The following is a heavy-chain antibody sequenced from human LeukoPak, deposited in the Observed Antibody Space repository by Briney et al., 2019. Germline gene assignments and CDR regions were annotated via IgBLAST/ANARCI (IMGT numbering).Heavy chain of an antibody. CDR3: ARDRALNYYDSSGYPDY. CDR1: GFTFSSYW. CDR2: INSDGSST. Sequence: PGGSLRLSCAASGFTFSSYWMHWVRQAPGKGLVWVSRINSDGSSTSYADSVKGRFTISRDNAKNTLYLQMNSLRAEDTAVYYCARDRALNYYDSSGYPDYWGQGTLVTVSP. D-gene: IGHD3-22*01. V-gene: IGHV3-74*01. J-gene: IGHJ4*02.